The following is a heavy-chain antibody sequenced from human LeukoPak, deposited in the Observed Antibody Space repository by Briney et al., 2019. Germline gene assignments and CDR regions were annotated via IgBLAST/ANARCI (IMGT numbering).Heavy chain of an antibody. Sequence: ETLSLTCTVSGGSISSSSYYWGWVRQPPGKGLEWIGSIYYSGSTYYNPSLKSRVTISVDTSKNQFSLKLSSVTAADTAVYYCASPGVAATTWGAFDIWGQGTMVTVSS. V-gene: IGHV4-39*01. D-gene: IGHD2-15*01. CDR3: ASPGVAATTWGAFDI. J-gene: IGHJ3*02. CDR1: GGSISSSSYY. CDR2: IYYSGST.